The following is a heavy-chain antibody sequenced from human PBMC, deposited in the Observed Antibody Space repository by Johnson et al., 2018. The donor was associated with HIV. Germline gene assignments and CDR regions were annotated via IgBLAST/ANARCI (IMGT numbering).Heavy chain of an antibody. V-gene: IGHV3-30-3*01. CDR1: GSTFSSYW. CDR3: ARPLGPPLWHDAFDI. Sequence: QEQLVESGGGVVQPGGSLRLSCAASGSTFSSYWMSWVRQAPGKGLEGVAVISYDGSNKYYADSVKGRFTISRDNSKNTLYLQMNSLRAEDTAVYYCARPLGPPLWHDAFDIWGQGTMVTVSS. J-gene: IGHJ3*02. D-gene: IGHD3-16*01. CDR2: ISYDGSNK.